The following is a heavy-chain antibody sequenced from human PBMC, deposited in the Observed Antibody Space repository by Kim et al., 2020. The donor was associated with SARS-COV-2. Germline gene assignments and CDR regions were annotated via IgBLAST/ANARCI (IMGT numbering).Heavy chain of an antibody. Sequence: GGSLRLSCAASGFTFGDYAMHWVRQAPGKGLEWVALICGDGGSTYYADSVKGRFTISRDNTKNSLYLQMNSLRTEDTALYYCARSPTFPGIAVARLARWGQGTLVTVSS. CDR2: ICGDGGST. D-gene: IGHD6-19*01. CDR3: ARSPTFPGIAVARLAR. CDR1: GFTFGDYA. J-gene: IGHJ1*01. V-gene: IGHV3-43*02.